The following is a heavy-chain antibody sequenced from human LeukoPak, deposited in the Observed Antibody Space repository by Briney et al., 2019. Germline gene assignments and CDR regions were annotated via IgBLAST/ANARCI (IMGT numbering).Heavy chain of an antibody. V-gene: IGHV4-4*02. CDR1: GGSISSSNW. CDR3: ARAYSYGDYVFDP. J-gene: IGHJ5*02. CDR2: IYHRGRT. D-gene: IGHD4-17*01. Sequence: SETLSLTCAVSGGSISSSNWWSWVRQPPGKGLEWIGIIYHRGRTNYTPSLTSRVTISVTKSKNKPSIKMSSLTAADRAVYYCARAYSYGDYVFDPWGQGTLVTVSS.